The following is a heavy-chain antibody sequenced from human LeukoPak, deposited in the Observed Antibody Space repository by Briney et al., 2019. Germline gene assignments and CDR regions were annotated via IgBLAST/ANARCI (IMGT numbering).Heavy chain of an antibody. CDR2: ISSSGTTV. J-gene: IGHJ5*02. CDR3: ARSIIHWFDP. CDR1: GFTFISCE. V-gene: IGHV3-48*03. Sequence: LAGGSLRLSCAASGFTFISCEMNWVRQAPGRGLEWVSYISSSGTTVYYADSVKGRFTISRDNAKNSLYLQMNSLRAEDTAVYYCARSIIHWFDPWGQGTLVTVSS.